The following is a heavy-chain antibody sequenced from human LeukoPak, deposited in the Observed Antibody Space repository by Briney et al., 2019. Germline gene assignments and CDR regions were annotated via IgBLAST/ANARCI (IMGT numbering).Heavy chain of an antibody. Sequence: SETLSLTCAVYGGSFSGYYWSWIRQPAGKGLEWIGRIYTSGSTNYNPSLKSRVTMSVDTSKNQFSLKLSSVTAADTAVYYCARDQYYYDSSGYYPLFDYWGQGTLVTVSS. J-gene: IGHJ4*02. CDR2: IYTSGST. CDR3: ARDQYYYDSSGYYPLFDY. V-gene: IGHV4-4*07. CDR1: GGSFSGYY. D-gene: IGHD3-22*01.